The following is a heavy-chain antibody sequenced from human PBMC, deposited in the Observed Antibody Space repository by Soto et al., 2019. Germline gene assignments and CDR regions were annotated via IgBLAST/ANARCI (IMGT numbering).Heavy chain of an antibody. CDR1: GFSFSSYG. Sequence: GGSLRLSCAASGFSFSSYGMVWVRQAPGKGLEWVAIIWNDGNIKYYVDSVKGRFTISRDNSRDTLYLQMNSLRVEDMAVYYCASDYDILTGQESWGQGTLVTVSS. D-gene: IGHD3-9*01. V-gene: IGHV3-33*01. J-gene: IGHJ4*02. CDR3: ASDYDILTGQES. CDR2: IWNDGNIK.